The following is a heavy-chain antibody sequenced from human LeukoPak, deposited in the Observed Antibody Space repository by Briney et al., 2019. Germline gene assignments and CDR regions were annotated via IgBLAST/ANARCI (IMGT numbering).Heavy chain of an antibody. CDR3: AKEAYYDFWSGYYYPFDY. CDR1: GFTFSSYA. CDR2: ISGSGGST. Sequence: GGSLRLSCAASGFTFSSYAMSWVRQAPGKGLEWVSAISGSGGSTYYADSVKGRFTISRDNSKNTLYLQMNSLRAEDTAVYYCAKEAYYDFWSGYYYPFDYWGQGTLVTVSS. J-gene: IGHJ4*02. V-gene: IGHV3-23*01. D-gene: IGHD3-3*01.